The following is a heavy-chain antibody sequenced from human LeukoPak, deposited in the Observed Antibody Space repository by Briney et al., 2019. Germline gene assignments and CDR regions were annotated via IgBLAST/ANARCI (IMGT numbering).Heavy chain of an antibody. D-gene: IGHD3-10*01. Sequence: PSETLSLTCTVSGGSVSSSDYYWDWMRQPPGKGLEWIGSIYYSGSTYYNPSLKSRVTISVDTSKNQFSLKLNSVTAADTAVYQCARDNGSGSYYFDYWGQGTLVTVSS. V-gene: IGHV4-39*02. J-gene: IGHJ4*02. CDR2: IYYSGST. CDR3: ARDNGSGSYYFDY. CDR1: GGSVSSSDYY.